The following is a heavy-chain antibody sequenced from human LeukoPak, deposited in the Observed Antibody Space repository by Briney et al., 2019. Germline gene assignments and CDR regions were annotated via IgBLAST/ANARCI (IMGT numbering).Heavy chain of an antibody. CDR2: MNPNSGNT. Sequence: VASVKVSCKASGYTFTSYDINWVRQATGQGLEWMGWMNPNSGNTGYAQKFQGRVTITADESTSTAYMELSSLRSEDTAVYYCARLEDSSGYLWGQGTLVTVSS. V-gene: IGHV1-8*01. CDR1: GYTFTSYD. D-gene: IGHD3-22*01. CDR3: ARLEDSSGYL. J-gene: IGHJ4*02.